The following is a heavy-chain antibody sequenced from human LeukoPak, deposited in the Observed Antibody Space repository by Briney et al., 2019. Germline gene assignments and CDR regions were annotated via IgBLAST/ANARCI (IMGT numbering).Heavy chain of an antibody. J-gene: IGHJ4*02. CDR1: GFRFGAYA. CDR3: ARAYTFGGVIVAFDY. Sequence: PGGSLRLSCAASGFRFGAYAMNWVRQAPGKGLEWISYISTSGSTTYYADSVKGRFTISRDNAKNSLYLQMNSLRAEDTAVYCCARAYTFGGVIVAFDYWGQGTLVTVSS. V-gene: IGHV3-48*03. CDR2: ISTSGSTT. D-gene: IGHD3-16*02.